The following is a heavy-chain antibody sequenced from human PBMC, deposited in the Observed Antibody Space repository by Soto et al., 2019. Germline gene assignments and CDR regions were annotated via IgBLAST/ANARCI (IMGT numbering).Heavy chain of an antibody. CDR3: ANSPAYYSGTSGYSGSLDY. D-gene: IGHD3-22*01. V-gene: IGHV3-23*01. CDR1: GFTFSTYA. J-gene: IGHJ4*02. Sequence: GGSLRLSCAASGFTFSTYAMSWVRQAPGKGLEWVSAISGSGASTYYADSVKGRFTISRDNSKNTLYLQMNSLRAEDTAVYYCANSPAYYSGTSGYSGSLDYWGQGTLVTVS. CDR2: ISGSGAST.